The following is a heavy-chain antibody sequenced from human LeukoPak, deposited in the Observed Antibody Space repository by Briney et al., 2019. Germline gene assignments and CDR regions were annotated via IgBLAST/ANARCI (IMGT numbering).Heavy chain of an antibody. CDR2: IYSGGST. V-gene: IGHV3-53*01. CDR1: GFTFSSYA. Sequence: PGGSLRLSCAASGFTFSSYAMSWVRQAPGKGLEWVSVIYSGGSTYYADSVKGRFTISRDNSKNTLYLQMNSLRAEDTAVYYCASQLQWDYWGQGTLVTVSS. CDR3: ASQLQWDY. D-gene: IGHD4-11*01. J-gene: IGHJ4*02.